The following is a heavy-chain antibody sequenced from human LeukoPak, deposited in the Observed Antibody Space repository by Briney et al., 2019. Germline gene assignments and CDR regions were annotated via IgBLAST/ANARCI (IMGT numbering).Heavy chain of an antibody. J-gene: IGHJ4*02. CDR3: AKGRPRGYSYGFHFDY. Sequence: SGGSLRLSCAASGFTFSNAWMSWVRQAPGKGLEWVSAISGSGGSTYYADSVKGRFTISRDNSKNTLYLQMNSLRAEDTAVYYCAKGRPRGYSYGFHFDYWGQGTLVTVSS. CDR1: GFTFSNAW. V-gene: IGHV3-23*01. CDR2: ISGSGGST. D-gene: IGHD5-18*01.